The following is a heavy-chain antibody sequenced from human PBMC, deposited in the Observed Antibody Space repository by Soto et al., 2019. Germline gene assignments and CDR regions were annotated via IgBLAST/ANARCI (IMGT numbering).Heavy chain of an antibody. CDR2: MSHSGTS. Sequence: QVQLQESGPGLVKPSGTLSLTCAVSGGSISSSHWWTWVRQSPGKGVEYIGEMSHSGTSNSNPSLKSRVTLSVDKSKNHFSLTLTSVTAADTAVYYCARVVLTITRGAFDAWGQGTLVIVSS. CDR1: GGSISSSHW. V-gene: IGHV4-4*02. D-gene: IGHD3-9*01. J-gene: IGHJ3*01. CDR3: ARVVLTITRGAFDA.